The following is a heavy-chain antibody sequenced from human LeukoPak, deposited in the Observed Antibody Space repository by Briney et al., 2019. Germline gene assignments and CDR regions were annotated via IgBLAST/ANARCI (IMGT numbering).Heavy chain of an antibody. J-gene: IGHJ4*02. CDR1: GYTFTSYG. V-gene: IGHV1-18*01. Sequence: ASVKVSCKASGYTFTSYGISWVRQAPGQGLEWMGWISAYNGNTNYAQKLQGRVTMTTDTSTSTAYMELRSLRSDDTAVYYCATGNSYDSSGYYHYWGQGTLVTVSS. CDR2: ISAYNGNT. D-gene: IGHD3-22*01. CDR3: ATGNSYDSSGYYHY.